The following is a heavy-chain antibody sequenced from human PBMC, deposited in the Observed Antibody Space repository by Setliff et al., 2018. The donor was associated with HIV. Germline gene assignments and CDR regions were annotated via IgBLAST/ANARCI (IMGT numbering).Heavy chain of an antibody. CDR2: IYYSGST. CDR3: ARRQQLWLLYAFDI. V-gene: IGHV4-39*01. CDR1: GGSLDSGSYH. Sequence: SETLSLTCTVSGGSLDSGSYHWSWIRQPAGKGLEWIGYIYYSGSTYYNPSLKSRVTISVDTSKNQFSLKLSSVTAADTAVYYCARRQQLWLLYAFDIWGQGTMVTVSS. J-gene: IGHJ3*02. D-gene: IGHD5-18*01.